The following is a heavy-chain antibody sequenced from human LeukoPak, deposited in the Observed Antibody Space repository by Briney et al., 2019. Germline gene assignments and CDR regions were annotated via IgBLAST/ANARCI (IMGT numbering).Heavy chain of an antibody. CDR2: IVPIFGTA. J-gene: IGHJ6*03. Sequence: ASVKVSCKASGGTFSSYAISWVRQAPGQGLEWMGGIVPIFGTANYAQKFQGRVTITADESTSTAYMELSSLRSEDTAVYYCARAVGAANVLDYYYMDVWGKGTTVTVSS. CDR1: GGTFSSYA. CDR3: ARAVGAANVLDYYYMDV. D-gene: IGHD2-15*01. V-gene: IGHV1-69*13.